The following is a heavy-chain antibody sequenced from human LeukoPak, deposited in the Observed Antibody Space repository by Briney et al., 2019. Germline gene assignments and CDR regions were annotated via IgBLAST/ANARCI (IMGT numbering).Heavy chain of an antibody. D-gene: IGHD1-26*01. V-gene: IGHV3-48*03. CDR2: ISSSGSTI. Sequence: QPGGSLRLSCAASGFTFSSYEMNWVRQAPGKGLEWVSYISSSGSTIYYADSVKGRFTISRDNSKNTLYLQMNSLRAEDTAVYYCAKGRGWEASYYYYYMDVWGKGTTVTISS. J-gene: IGHJ6*03. CDR3: AKGRGWEASYYYYYMDV. CDR1: GFTFSSYE.